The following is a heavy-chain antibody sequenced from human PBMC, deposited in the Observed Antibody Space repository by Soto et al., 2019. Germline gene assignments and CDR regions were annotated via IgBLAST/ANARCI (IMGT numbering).Heavy chain of an antibody. CDR3: ARVTPGNNLYYFSGLDV. V-gene: IGHV3-30-3*01. CDR1: GFTFATYG. D-gene: IGHD3-10*01. Sequence: GGSLRLSCVASGFTFATYGIHWVRQAPGKGLERVALISYEGSNTYYADSVKGRFTISRDNSKNTLYLQMNSLRPEDTGVYYCARVTPGNNLYYFSGLDVWGQGTSVTVSS. CDR2: ISYEGSNT. J-gene: IGHJ6*02.